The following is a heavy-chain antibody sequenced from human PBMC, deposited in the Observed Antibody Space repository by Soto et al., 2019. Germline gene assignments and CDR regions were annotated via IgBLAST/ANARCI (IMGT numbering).Heavy chain of an antibody. V-gene: IGHV1-69*01. CDR1: GGTFSNYA. CDR2: IIPIFGTA. CDR3: ARGMHYDDRSGDSPWGAPPPPYYYYYAMDV. D-gene: IGHD3-22*01. Sequence: QVQLVQSGAEVKKPGSSVKVSCKTSGGTFSNYAVNWVRQAPGQGLEWMGGIIPIFGTANFAQKFQVRVRRAADESTSTAYMGLSSRRAEDTAVYYCARGMHYDDRSGDSPWGAPPPPYYYYYAMDVGGQGTTVTVSS. J-gene: IGHJ6*02.